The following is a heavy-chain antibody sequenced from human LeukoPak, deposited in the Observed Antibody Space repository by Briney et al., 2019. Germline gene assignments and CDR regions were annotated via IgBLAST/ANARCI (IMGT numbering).Heavy chain of an antibody. D-gene: IGHD3-10*01. J-gene: IGHJ4*02. CDR2: ISSRSDLS. Sequence: GGSLRLSCAASGFTFNTYAMSWVRQAPGKGLEWVSSISSRSDLSYYVDSVKGRFTISRDNSRSTLYLQMNSLRAEDTAIYYCAREGTSGSSYWGQGILVTVSS. CDR3: AREGTSGSSY. V-gene: IGHV3-23*01. CDR1: GFTFNTYA.